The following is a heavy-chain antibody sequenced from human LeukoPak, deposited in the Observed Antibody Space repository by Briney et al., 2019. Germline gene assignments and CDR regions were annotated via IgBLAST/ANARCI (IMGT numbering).Heavy chain of an antibody. CDR1: GYTFTSYD. Sequence: ASVKVSCKASGYTFTSYDVNWVRQATGQGLEWMGWMNPNSGNTGYAQKFQGRVTMTRNTSISTAYMELSSLRSEDTAVYYCARVWNYGRYYYYMDVWGKGTTVTVSS. CDR3: ARVWNYGRYYYYMDV. CDR2: MNPNSGNT. V-gene: IGHV1-8*01. J-gene: IGHJ6*03. D-gene: IGHD1-7*01.